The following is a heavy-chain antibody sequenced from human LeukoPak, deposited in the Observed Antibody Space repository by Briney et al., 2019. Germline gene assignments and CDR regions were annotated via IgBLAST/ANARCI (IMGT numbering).Heavy chain of an antibody. CDR3: ARDRPWLAGTVGYFDY. J-gene: IGHJ4*02. CDR1: GYTFTSYG. Sequence: ASVKVSCKASGYTFTSYGISWVRQAPGQGLEWMGWISAYNGNTDYAQKLQGRVTMTTDTSTSTAYMELRGLRSDDTAVYYCARDRPWLAGTVGYFDYWGQGTLVTVSS. CDR2: ISAYNGNT. V-gene: IGHV1-18*01. D-gene: IGHD6-19*01.